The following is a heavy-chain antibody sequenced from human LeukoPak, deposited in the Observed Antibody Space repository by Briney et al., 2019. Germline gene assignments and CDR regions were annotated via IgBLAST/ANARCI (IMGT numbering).Heavy chain of an antibody. CDR1: GFTFSNNW. J-gene: IGHJ4*02. V-gene: IGHV3-7*05. Sequence: TGGSLTLTCAASGFTFSNNWMTWVRQAPGKGLECVASINQDGSEKYYVASVKGRFTISRDNAKNSLYLQMNTLRAEDTAVYYCARDGSGWDCWGQGTRVTVSS. CDR3: ARDGSGWDC. CDR2: INQDGSEK. D-gene: IGHD3-10*01.